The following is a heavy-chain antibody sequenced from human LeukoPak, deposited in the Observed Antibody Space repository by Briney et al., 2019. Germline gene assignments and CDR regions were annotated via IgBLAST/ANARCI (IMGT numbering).Heavy chain of an antibody. Sequence: SGGSLRLSCVVSGFTVSNNYMSWVRRAPRKGLEWVSLIYSGGSTYYADSVKGRFTNSRDNSKNTVYLQMNSLRAEDTAMYYCARRDDHNGRDYWGQGTLVTVSS. J-gene: IGHJ4*02. V-gene: IGHV3-53*01. D-gene: IGHD2-15*01. CDR2: IYSGGST. CDR3: ARRDDHNGRDY. CDR1: GFTVSNNY.